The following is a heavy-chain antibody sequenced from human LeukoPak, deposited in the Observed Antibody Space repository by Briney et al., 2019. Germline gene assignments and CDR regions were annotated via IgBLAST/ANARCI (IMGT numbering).Heavy chain of an antibody. J-gene: IGHJ3*02. D-gene: IGHD2-2*01. CDR2: ITPNGGGT. CDR3: ARARGFCSSTNGYSLIPFVS. CDR1: GYTFTSYG. V-gene: IGHV1-2*02. Sequence: ASVKVSCKSSGYTFTSYGISWVRQAPGQGLEWMGWITPNGGGTNYAQKFQGRVSLTRDTAISTAYMELSRLKSDDTAVYYCARARGFCSSTNGYSLIPFVSWGPGAMVTVSS.